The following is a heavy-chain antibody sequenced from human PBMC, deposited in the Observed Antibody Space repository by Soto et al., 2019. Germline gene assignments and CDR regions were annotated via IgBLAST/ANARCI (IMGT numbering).Heavy chain of an antibody. CDR3: ARHTGFLEWLIFFFDY. CDR2: ISFDGSNA. CDR1: GFTFSRSG. D-gene: IGHD3-3*01. Sequence: PGGSLRLSCAASGFTFSRSGMHWVRQAPGQGLEWVAVISFDGSNAYYADSVKGRFTISRDNSKNTLYLQMNSLRTEDTAVYYCARHTGFLEWLIFFFDYWGQGTQVTVSS. V-gene: IGHV3-30-3*01. J-gene: IGHJ4*02.